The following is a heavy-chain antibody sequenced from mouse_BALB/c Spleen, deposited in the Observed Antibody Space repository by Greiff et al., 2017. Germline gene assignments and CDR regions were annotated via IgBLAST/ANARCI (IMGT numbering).Heavy chain of an antibody. D-gene: IGHD2-2*01. CDR1: GYSITSDYA. CDR2: ISYSGST. Sequence: EVKLVESGPGLVKPSQSLSLTCNVTGYSITSDYAWNWIRQFPGNKLEWRSYISYSGSTSYNPSLKSRISITRDTSKNQFFLQLNSVTTEDTATYCCARCGYDDAMDYWGQGTSVTVSS. CDR3: ARCGYDDAMDY. J-gene: IGHJ4*01. V-gene: IGHV3-2*02.